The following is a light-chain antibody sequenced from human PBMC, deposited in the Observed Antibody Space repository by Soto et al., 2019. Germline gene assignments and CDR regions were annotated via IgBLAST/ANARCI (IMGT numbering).Light chain of an antibody. Sequence: ALSQPASVSGSPGQSITISCTETSSDIGGYNYVSWYQQHPGKAPKVMIYDVSNRPSGVSNRLSGSKSGNTASLTISGLQAEDEADYYCSSYTSSSTYVFGTGTKVTVL. CDR2: DVS. CDR3: SSYTSSSTYV. J-gene: IGLJ1*01. V-gene: IGLV2-14*01. CDR1: SSDIGGYNY.